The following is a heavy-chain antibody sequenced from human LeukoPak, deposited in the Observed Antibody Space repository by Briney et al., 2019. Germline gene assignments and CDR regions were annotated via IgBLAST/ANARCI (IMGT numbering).Heavy chain of an antibody. CDR2: INHSGST. CDR1: GGSFSGYY. J-gene: IGHJ4*02. V-gene: IGHV4-34*01. D-gene: IGHD3-10*01. Sequence: SETLSLTCAVYGGSFSGYYWSWIRQPPGKGLEWIGEINHSGSTNYNPPLKSRVTISVNTSKTQFSLKLSSVTAADTAVYCCARGPLWFGELFHDYWGQGTLVTVSS. CDR3: ARGPLWFGELFHDY.